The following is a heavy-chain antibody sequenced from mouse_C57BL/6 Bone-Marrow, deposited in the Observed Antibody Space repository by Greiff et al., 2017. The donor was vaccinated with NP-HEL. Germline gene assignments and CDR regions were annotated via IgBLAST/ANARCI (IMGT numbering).Heavy chain of an antibody. Sequence: VQLQQSGTVLARPGASVKMSCKTSGYTFTSYWMHWVKQRPGQGLEWIGAIYPGNSDTSYNQKFKGKAKLTAVTSASTAYMELSSLTNEDSAVYYCTRRVTTVVAYYFDYWGQGTTLTVSS. CDR3: TRRVTTVVAYYFDY. CDR1: GYTFTSYW. V-gene: IGHV1-5*01. J-gene: IGHJ2*01. D-gene: IGHD1-1*01. CDR2: IYPGNSDT.